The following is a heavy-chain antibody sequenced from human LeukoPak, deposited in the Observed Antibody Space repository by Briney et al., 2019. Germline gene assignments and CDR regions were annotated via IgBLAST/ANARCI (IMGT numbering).Heavy chain of an antibody. CDR2: ISSSSTYI. CDR3: AREGSPKCSGGSCYLDC. J-gene: IGHJ4*02. Sequence: PGGSLRLSCAASGFTFSTYTLSWVRQAPGKGLEWVSSISSSSTYIYYADSVKGRFTISRDNAKSSLYLQMNSLRAEDTAVYYCAREGSPKCSGGSCYLDCWGQGTLVTVSS. D-gene: IGHD2-15*01. V-gene: IGHV3-21*01. CDR1: GFTFSTYT.